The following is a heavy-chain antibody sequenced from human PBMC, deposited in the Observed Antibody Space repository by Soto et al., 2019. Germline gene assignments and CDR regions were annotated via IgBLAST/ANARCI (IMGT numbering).Heavy chain of an antibody. CDR3: ARVIVGGNWLDP. CDR2: ISAYNGNT. D-gene: IGHD1-26*01. Sequence: ASVKVSWEASGYTFTYSGLRWVRQAPGQGLEWMGWISAYNGNTKYAQKLQGRVNMTTDTTTRTSYMELRSLRSDDAAVYYCARVIVGGNWLDPWGQGTLVTVSS. J-gene: IGHJ5*02. V-gene: IGHV1-18*01. CDR1: GYTFTYSG.